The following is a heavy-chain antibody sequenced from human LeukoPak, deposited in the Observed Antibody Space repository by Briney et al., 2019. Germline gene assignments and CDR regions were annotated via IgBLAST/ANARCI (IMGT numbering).Heavy chain of an antibody. D-gene: IGHD3-10*01. CDR3: ARVGLYGSGSYAAFDI. CDR1: GGSNSSSSYY. CDR2: IYYSGST. Sequence: SETLSLTRTVSGGSNSSSSYYWGWIRQPPGKGLEWIGSIYYSGSTYYNPSLKSRVTISVDTSKNQFSLKLSSVTAADTAVYYCARVGLYGSGSYAAFDIWGQGTMVTVSS. V-gene: IGHV4-39*07. J-gene: IGHJ3*02.